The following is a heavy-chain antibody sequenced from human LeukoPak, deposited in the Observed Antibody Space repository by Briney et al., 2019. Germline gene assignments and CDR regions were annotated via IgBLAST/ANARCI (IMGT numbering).Heavy chain of an antibody. CDR2: ISYDGSKK. Sequence: PGGSLRLSCAASGFTFSSYAMHWVRQAPGKGLEWVAVISYDGSKKEYADSLKGRFTISRDDSKNTLYLQMNSLRDEDTAVYYRVRDFHFQLGIHWFFDLWGRGTLVTVSS. J-gene: IGHJ2*01. D-gene: IGHD7-27*01. CDR1: GFTFSSYA. V-gene: IGHV3-33*01. CDR3: VRDFHFQLGIHWFFDL.